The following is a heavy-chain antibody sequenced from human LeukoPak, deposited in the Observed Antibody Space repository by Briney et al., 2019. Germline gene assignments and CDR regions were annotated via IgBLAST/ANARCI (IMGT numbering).Heavy chain of an antibody. Sequence: SQTLSLTCTVSGGSISSGGYYRSWIRQHPEKGLEWIGYIYYTGSTFYTPSLKSLVTISLDTSKNQFSLRLSSVTAADTATYYCARELLGQIDFWGQGTLVTVSS. D-gene: IGHD3-16*01. CDR2: IYYTGST. V-gene: IGHV4-31*01. CDR3: ARELLGQIDF. CDR1: GGSISSGGYY. J-gene: IGHJ4*02.